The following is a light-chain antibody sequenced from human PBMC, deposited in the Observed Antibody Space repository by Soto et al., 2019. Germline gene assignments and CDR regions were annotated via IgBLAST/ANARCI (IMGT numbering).Light chain of an antibody. V-gene: IGKV3-15*01. Sequence: EIVMTQSPATLSVSPGERATLSCRASQSVGSNLARYQQKPGQAPRLLIYGASSRPTGIPARFSGSESGTEFTLTISSLQSEDFAVYYCQQYNNWPLTFGPGTKVDIK. CDR2: GAS. CDR1: QSVGSN. J-gene: IGKJ3*01. CDR3: QQYNNWPLT.